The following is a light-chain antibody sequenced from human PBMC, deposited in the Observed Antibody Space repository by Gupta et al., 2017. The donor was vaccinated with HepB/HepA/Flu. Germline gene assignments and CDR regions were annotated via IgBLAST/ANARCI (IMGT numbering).Light chain of an antibody. Sequence: DIQMTQSPSSLSASVGDRVTITCRSSQNIYTFLNWYQQKPGGAPKLLIYAASNLQSGVPSRFSGSGSGTDFTLTISSLQPEDFATYYCQQSYSTLSFTFGPGTKVDIK. CDR2: AAS. CDR3: QQSYSTLSFT. V-gene: IGKV1-39*01. CDR1: QNIYTF. J-gene: IGKJ3*01.